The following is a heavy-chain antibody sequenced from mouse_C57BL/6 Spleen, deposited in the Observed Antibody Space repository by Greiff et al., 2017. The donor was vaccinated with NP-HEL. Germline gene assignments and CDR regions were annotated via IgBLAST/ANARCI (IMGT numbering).Heavy chain of an antibody. D-gene: IGHD2-3*01. J-gene: IGHJ4*01. CDR2: IDPSDSET. CDR3: ARRDALYAMDY. V-gene: IGHV1-52*01. CDR1: GYTFTSYW. Sequence: QVQLQQPGAELVRPGSSVKLSCKASGYTFTSYWMHWVKQRPIQGLEWIGNIDPSDSETPYNQKFKDKATLTVDKSSSTAYMQLSSLTSEDSAVYYCARRDALYAMDYWGQGTSVTVSS.